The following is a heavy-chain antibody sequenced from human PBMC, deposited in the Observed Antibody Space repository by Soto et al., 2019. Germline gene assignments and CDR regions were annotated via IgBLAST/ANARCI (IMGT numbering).Heavy chain of an antibody. Sequence: QVQLVESGGGVVQPGRSLRLSCSTSGFSFSSYGMHWVRQAPGKGLEWVAVIWYDGSNKYYADSVKGRFTISRDNSKHTLYLQMNTLRADDTSVYYCARRGHSVSSLDYWGQGTLVTVSS. D-gene: IGHD1-26*01. CDR1: GFSFSSYG. CDR3: ARRGHSVSSLDY. CDR2: IWYDGSNK. J-gene: IGHJ4*02. V-gene: IGHV3-33*01.